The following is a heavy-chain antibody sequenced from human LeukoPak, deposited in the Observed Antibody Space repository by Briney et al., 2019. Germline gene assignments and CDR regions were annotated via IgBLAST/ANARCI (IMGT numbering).Heavy chain of an antibody. CDR2: LSGSGGKT. V-gene: IGHV3-23*01. Sequence: GGSLRLLCGLSGLIFSRYDMRGVRQARGRGVEWVSALSGSGGKTYYVDSVKGRLTISRDNSQSTLYLQMNSLRGDGTAVYYCAKDRMKWRGAYASIEYWGRGTLVTVST. D-gene: IGHD2-8*01. CDR3: AKDRMKWRGAYASIEY. CDR1: GLIFSRYD. J-gene: IGHJ4*01.